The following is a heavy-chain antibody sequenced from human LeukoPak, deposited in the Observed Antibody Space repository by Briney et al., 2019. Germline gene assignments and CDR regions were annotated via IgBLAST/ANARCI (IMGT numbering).Heavy chain of an antibody. V-gene: IGHV1-2*02. J-gene: IGHJ4*02. D-gene: IGHD3-22*01. Sequence: ASVKVSCKASGYTFSGYHIHWVRQAPGQGLEWMGWINPNSGGTNFAPKFHGRVSMTRDTSISTAYMELSRLRSDDTAVYYCARCPHPYYYDSSGDPKFDYWGQGTLVTVSS. CDR3: ARCPHPYYYDSSGDPKFDY. CDR2: INPNSGGT. CDR1: GYTFSGYH.